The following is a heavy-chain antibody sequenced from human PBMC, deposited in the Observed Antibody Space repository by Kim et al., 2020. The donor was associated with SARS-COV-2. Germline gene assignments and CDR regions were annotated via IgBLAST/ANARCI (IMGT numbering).Heavy chain of an antibody. CDR2: IYYSRRT. D-gene: IGHD5-18*01. CDR3: ARLRGYSYGPMDY. J-gene: IGHJ4*02. Sequence: SETLSLTCTVSGGSISSNNYYWGWIRQPPGQGLEWIGSIYYSRRTYYNPSLKSRVTISVDTYKNQFSLKVSSVTAADTAVYYCARLRGYSYGPMDYWGQG. V-gene: IGHV4-39*01. CDR1: GGSISSNNYY.